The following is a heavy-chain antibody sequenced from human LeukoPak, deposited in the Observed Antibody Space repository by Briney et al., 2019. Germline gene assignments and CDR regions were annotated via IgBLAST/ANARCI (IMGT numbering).Heavy chain of an antibody. CDR2: IYHSGST. J-gene: IGHJ1*01. CDR1: GYSISSGYY. Sequence: SETLSLTCAVSGYSISSGYYWGWIRQPPGEGLEWIASIYHSGSTYHNPSLKSRVTISVDTSKNQFSLKLNSVTAADTAVYYCARGRTAVADVHHWGQGTLVTVSS. V-gene: IGHV4-38-2*01. CDR3: ARGRTAVADVHH. D-gene: IGHD6-19*01.